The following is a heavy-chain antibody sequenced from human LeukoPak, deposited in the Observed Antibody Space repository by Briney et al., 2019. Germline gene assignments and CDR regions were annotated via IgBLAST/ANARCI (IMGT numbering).Heavy chain of an antibody. CDR2: ISAYNGNT. D-gene: IGHD3-22*01. Sequence: ASVKVSCKASGYTFTSYAISWVRQAPGQGLEWMGWISAYNGNTNYAQKLQGRVTMTADTSTSTAYMELRSLRSDDTAVYYCAASITYYYDSSGYYAFDYWGQGTLVTVSS. CDR3: AASITYYYDSSGYYAFDY. J-gene: IGHJ4*02. CDR1: GYTFTSYA. V-gene: IGHV1-18*01.